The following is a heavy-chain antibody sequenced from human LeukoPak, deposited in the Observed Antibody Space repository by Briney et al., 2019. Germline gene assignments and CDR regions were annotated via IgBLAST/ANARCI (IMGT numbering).Heavy chain of an antibody. Sequence: SETLSLTCTVSGVSISSGGYYWSWIRQHQGKGLEWIGYIYYSGSTYYNPSLKSRVTISVDTSKNQFSLKLSSVTAADTAVYYCARGGFDGDYRSQLDYWGQGTLVTVSS. CDR2: IYYSGST. V-gene: IGHV4-31*03. CDR1: GVSISSGGYY. J-gene: IGHJ4*02. D-gene: IGHD4-17*01. CDR3: ARGGFDGDYRSQLDY.